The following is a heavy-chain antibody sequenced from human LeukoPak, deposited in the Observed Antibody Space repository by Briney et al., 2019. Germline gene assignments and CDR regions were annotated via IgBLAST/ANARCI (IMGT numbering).Heavy chain of an antibody. CDR3: AREIREGLPDYDY. CDR2: IKPDIGVT. J-gene: IGHJ4*02. Sequence: ASVKVSCKTSGYTFTGYYIHWMRQAPGQGLEWMGWIKPDIGVTNSAQKFQGRVTMSRDTSITTVYMELSSLRSDDTAVYYCAREIREGLPDYDYWGQGTLVTVSS. V-gene: IGHV1-2*02. D-gene: IGHD3-16*01. CDR1: GYTFTGYY.